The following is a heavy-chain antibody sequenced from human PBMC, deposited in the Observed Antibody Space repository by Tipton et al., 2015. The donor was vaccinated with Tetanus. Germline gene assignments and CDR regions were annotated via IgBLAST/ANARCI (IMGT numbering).Heavy chain of an antibody. Sequence: TLSLTCTISGASIANGGFYYNWIRQHPGKGLEWIGFISYSGSTYYNPSLKSRFTISVDTSRSQFSLNLRSVTAADTAVYYCARTSIPAADYCFDYWGQGTLVTVSS. CDR3: ARTSIPAADYCFDY. CDR1: GASIANGGFY. CDR2: ISYSGST. V-gene: IGHV4-31*03. D-gene: IGHD2-2*01. J-gene: IGHJ4*02.